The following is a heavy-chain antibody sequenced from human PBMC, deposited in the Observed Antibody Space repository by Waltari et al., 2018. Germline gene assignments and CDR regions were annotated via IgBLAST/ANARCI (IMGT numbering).Heavy chain of an antibody. D-gene: IGHD6-19*01. CDR1: GFTFSRYS. V-gene: IGHV3-21*01. Sequence: EVQLVESGGGLVKPGGSLRLSCAASGFTFSRYSMNWVRQAPGKGLEWVSSISSSSSYIYYADSGKGRFTISRDNAKNSLYLQMNSLRAEDTAVYYCARVGYSSGNDYWGQGTLVTVSS. CDR2: ISSSSSYI. J-gene: IGHJ4*02. CDR3: ARVGYSSGNDY.